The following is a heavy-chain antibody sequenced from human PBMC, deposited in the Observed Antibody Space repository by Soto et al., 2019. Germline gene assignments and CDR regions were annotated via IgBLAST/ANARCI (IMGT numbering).Heavy chain of an antibody. CDR2: IIPISGAV. CDR3: ASTPTAYTWFDL. J-gene: IGHJ5*02. Sequence: QVQLVQSGAEVKKPGSSVKVSCKASGGTFTNYAINWVRQAPGQGLEWMGGIIPISGAVNYAQKFKGRVTLTSDEATRTVYMAPSSPRSANTAVYYCASTPTAYTWFDLWGQGTLVTVSS. D-gene: IGHD2-2*02. CDR1: GGTFTNYA. V-gene: IGHV1-69*01.